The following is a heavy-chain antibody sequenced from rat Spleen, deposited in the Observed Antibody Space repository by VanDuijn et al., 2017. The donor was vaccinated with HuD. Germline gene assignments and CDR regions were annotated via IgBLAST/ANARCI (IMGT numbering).Heavy chain of an antibody. V-gene: IGHV5-29*01. Sequence: EVQLVESGGGLVQPGRSLKVSCAASGFTFSDYGMAWVRQAPTKGLEWVATISYDGSNTHYRDSVKGRFTIFRENAKSTLSLQMDSLRSEDTATYYCARHVYGGYSDYFDYWGQGVMVTVSS. D-gene: IGHD1-11*01. CDR2: ISYDGSNT. CDR1: GFTFSDYG. CDR3: ARHVYGGYSDYFDY. J-gene: IGHJ2*01.